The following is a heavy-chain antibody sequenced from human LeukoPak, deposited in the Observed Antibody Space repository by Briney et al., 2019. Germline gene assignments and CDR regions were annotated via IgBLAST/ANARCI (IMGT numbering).Heavy chain of an antibody. CDR1: GFTFSNYD. CDR2: VSNNGGST. D-gene: IGHD6-19*01. J-gene: IGHJ4*02. CDR3: VKGGSSGWYSED. V-gene: IGHV3-64D*09. Sequence: PGGSLRLSCSASGFTFSNYDMHWVRQAPGKGLEYVSAVSNNGGSTYHADSVKGRFRISRDNSKNMLYLQMSSLRAEDTAVYYCVKGGSSGWYSEDWGQGTLVTVSS.